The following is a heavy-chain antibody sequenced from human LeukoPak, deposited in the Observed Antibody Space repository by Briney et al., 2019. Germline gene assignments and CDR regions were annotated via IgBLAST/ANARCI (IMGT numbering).Heavy chain of an antibody. D-gene: IGHD3-16*01. V-gene: IGHV3-9*01. CDR2: ISWNSGSI. CDR3: AKYKGAALYYHYGLDV. CDR1: GFTFDDYA. J-gene: IGHJ6*02. Sequence: PGGSLRLSCAASGFTFDDYAMHWVRQAPGKGLEWVSGISWNSGSIGYADSVKGRFTISRDNAKNSLYLQMNSLRDEDTAVYYCAKYKGAALYYHYGLDVWGPGTTVIVSS.